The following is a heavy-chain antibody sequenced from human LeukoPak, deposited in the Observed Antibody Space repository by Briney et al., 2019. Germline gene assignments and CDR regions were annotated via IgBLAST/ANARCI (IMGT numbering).Heavy chain of an antibody. V-gene: IGHV4-39*02. J-gene: IGHJ4*02. D-gene: IGHD6-6*01. CDR3: AREVSNITARALDY. CDR2: IYYSGST. CDR1: GGSISSSSYY. Sequence: PSETLSLTCTVSGGSISSSSYYWGWIRQPPGKGLEWIGSIYYSGSTYYNPSLKSRVTISVDTSKNQFSLKLSSVTAADTAVYYCAREVSNITARALDYWGQGTLVTVSS.